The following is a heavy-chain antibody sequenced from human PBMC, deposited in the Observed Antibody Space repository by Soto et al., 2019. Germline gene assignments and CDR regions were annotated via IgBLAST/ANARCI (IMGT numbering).Heavy chain of an antibody. CDR2: ISAYNGNT. V-gene: IGHV1-18*01. D-gene: IGHD3-3*01. Sequence: ASVKVSFKASGYTFTSYGISWVRQAPGQGLEWMGWISAYNGNTNYAQKLQGRVTMTTDTSTSTAYMELRSLRSDDTAVYYCARAPPKGYDFWSGYVDYWGQGTLVTVSS. CDR1: GYTFTSYG. CDR3: ARAPPKGYDFWSGYVDY. J-gene: IGHJ4*02.